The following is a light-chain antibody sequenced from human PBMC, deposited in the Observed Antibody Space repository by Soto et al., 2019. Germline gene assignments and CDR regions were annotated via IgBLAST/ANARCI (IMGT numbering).Light chain of an antibody. CDR2: GSS. CDR1: QSVSNSY. Sequence: EIVLTQSPGTLSLSPGERATLSCRASQSVSNSYLAWYQQKPGQAPRLLVYGSSSKATGIPDRFSGSGSGEDFTLTITRLEPEDFAVYHCQQYGSSPWTFGQGTKVEIK. CDR3: QQYGSSPWT. V-gene: IGKV3-20*01. J-gene: IGKJ1*01.